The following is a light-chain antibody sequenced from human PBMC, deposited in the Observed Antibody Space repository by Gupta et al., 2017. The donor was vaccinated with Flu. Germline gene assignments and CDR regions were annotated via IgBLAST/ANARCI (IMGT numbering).Light chain of an antibody. Sequence: DIQMTQSPSTLSASVGDRVTITCRASESIGTYLAWYQQKPGKAPKLLIYKASTLGSGVPSSFSGSGAGTEFTLTITSLQPDDFATYYCQQYNGQTRTFGQGTKVEIK. J-gene: IGKJ1*01. V-gene: IGKV1-5*03. CDR1: ESIGTY. CDR2: KAS. CDR3: QQYNGQTRT.